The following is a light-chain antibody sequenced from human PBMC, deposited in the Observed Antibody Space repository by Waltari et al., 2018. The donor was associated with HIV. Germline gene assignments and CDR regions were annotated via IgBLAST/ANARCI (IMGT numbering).Light chain of an antibody. Sequence: QSALTQPASVSGSPGQSITISCTGTNSDIGGSNYVSWYQQHPGRAPKRLIYEVTHRPSGISYRFSGSKSGNTASMTISGLQAEDEADYYCSSYTTTSTILFGGGTKVTVL. V-gene: IGLV2-14*01. CDR3: SSYTTTSTIL. J-gene: IGLJ3*02. CDR2: EVT. CDR1: NSDIGGSNY.